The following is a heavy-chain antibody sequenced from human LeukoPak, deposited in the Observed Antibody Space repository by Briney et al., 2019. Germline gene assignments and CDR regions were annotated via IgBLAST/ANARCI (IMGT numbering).Heavy chain of an antibody. D-gene: IGHD2-2*01. CDR3: ARRLTQYDCFDP. CDR1: GDSVSGNSAT. J-gene: IGHJ5*02. V-gene: IGHV6-1*01. CDR2: TYYRSKWVN. Sequence: SQTLSLTCAISGDSVSGNSATWNWIRQSPSRGLEWLGRTYYRSKWVNDYAVSVKGRITVNPDTSKNQFSLHLNSVTPEDTAIYYCARRLTQYDCFDPWGQGILVTVSS.